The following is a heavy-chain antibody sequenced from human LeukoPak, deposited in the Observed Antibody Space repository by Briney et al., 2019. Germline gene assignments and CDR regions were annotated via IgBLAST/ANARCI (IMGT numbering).Heavy chain of an antibody. D-gene: IGHD4-23*01. V-gene: IGHV1-2*04. CDR3: ASRVYDYGGFDP. CDR2: INPNSGGT. CDR1: GYTFTGYY. Sequence: ASVKVSCKASGYTFTGYYMHWVRQAPGQGLEWMGWINPNSGGTNYAQKSQGWVAMTRDTSISTAYMELSRLRSDDTAVYYCASRVYDYGGFDPWGQGTLVTVSS. J-gene: IGHJ5*02.